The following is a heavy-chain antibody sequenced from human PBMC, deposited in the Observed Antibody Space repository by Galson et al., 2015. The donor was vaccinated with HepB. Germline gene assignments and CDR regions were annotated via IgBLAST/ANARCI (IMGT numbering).Heavy chain of an antibody. D-gene: IGHD3-3*01. Sequence: SLRLSCAASGFTFSSYAMHWVRQAPGKGLEYVSAISSNGGSTYYADSVKGRFTISRDNSKNTLYLQMSSLRAEDTAVYYCVKDPHYDFWSGYYKESYFDYWGQGTLVTVSS. J-gene: IGHJ4*02. V-gene: IGHV3-64D*06. CDR1: GFTFSSYA. CDR2: ISSNGGST. CDR3: VKDPHYDFWSGYYKESYFDY.